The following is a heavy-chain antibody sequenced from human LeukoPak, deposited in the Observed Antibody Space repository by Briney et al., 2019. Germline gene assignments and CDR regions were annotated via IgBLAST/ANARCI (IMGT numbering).Heavy chain of an antibody. J-gene: IGHJ4*02. D-gene: IGHD6-13*01. CDR1: GYTFTGYY. Sequence: ASVTVSCTASGYTFTGYYMHWVRQAPGQGLEWMGWINPNSGGTNYAQKFQGRVTMTRDTSISTAYMELSRLRSDDTAVYYCARGGLSSSCYDYWGQGTLVTVSS. CDR2: INPNSGGT. CDR3: ARGGLSSSCYDY. V-gene: IGHV1-2*02.